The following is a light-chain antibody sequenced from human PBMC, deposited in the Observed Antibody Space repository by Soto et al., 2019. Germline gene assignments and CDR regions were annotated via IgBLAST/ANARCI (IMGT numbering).Light chain of an antibody. CDR1: QSLLYSSNNKNY. CDR2: WTS. V-gene: IGKV4-1*01. J-gene: IGKJ1*01. Sequence: DIVMTQSPDSLAVSLGERATINCRSSQSLLYSSNNKNYIAWYQKKPGQPPKLLIYWTSTRESGVPDRVIGSGSGTDITLTISSLQAEDGAVYYCAQYYSTPQTFGQETKVEIK. CDR3: AQYYSTPQT.